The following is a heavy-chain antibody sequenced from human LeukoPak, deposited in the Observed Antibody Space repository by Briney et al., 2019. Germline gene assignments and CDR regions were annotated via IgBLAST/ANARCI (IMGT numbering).Heavy chain of an antibody. CDR1: GGAISSGSYY. V-gene: IGHV4-61*02. J-gene: IGHJ4*02. CDR2: IYTSGST. D-gene: IGHD3-10*01. CDR3: TRVQGGYYFDY. Sequence: PSETPSLTCTVSGGAISSGSYYWSWIRQPAGKGLEWIGRIYTSGSTTYNPSLKSRVTISIDTSKNQFSLKLSSVTAADTAVYYCTRVQGGYYFDYWGQGTLVTVS.